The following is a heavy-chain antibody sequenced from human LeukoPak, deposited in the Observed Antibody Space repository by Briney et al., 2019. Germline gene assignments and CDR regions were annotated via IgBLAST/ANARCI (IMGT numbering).Heavy chain of an antibody. D-gene: IGHD1-1*01. J-gene: IGHJ4*02. CDR1: GFTFSNYA. CDR3: ANDWKCDS. CDR2: ISGSADKT. V-gene: IGHV3-23*01. Sequence: GGSLRLSCAASGFTFSNYAMTWVRQAPGKGLEWVSAISGSADKTHYADFVKGRFTISRDNSKNTLYLQMNTLRAEDTALYYCANDWKCDSWGQGTLVTVSS.